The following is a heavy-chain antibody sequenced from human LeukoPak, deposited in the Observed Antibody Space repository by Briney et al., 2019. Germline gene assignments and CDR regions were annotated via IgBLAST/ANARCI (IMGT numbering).Heavy chain of an antibody. CDR3: ATVTDKGFLFDP. CDR1: GYTLTELS. Sequence: ASVKVSCKVSGYTLTELSMHWVRQAPGKGLEWMGGSDPEDGETIYAQKFQGRVTMTEDTSTDTAYMELSSLRSEDTVVYYCATVTDKGFLFDPWGQGTLVTVSS. V-gene: IGHV1-24*01. CDR2: SDPEDGET. D-gene: IGHD2/OR15-2a*01. J-gene: IGHJ5*02.